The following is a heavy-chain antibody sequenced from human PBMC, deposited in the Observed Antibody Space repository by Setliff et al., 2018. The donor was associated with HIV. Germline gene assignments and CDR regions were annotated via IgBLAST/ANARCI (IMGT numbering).Heavy chain of an antibody. CDR2: IIPRTDGVTT. V-gene: IGHV3-15*01. D-gene: IGHD2-21*01. CDR1: GFTVSNAW. CDR3: TSATGGDSYDPGY. J-gene: IGHJ4*02. Sequence: GGSLRLSCAASGFTVSNAWMSWVRQVPGKGLDWVGRIIPRTDGVTTEYAAPVKGRFSISRDDSKTTLYLQMNSPKTEDTAVYYCTSATGGDSYDPGYWGQGTLVTVSS.